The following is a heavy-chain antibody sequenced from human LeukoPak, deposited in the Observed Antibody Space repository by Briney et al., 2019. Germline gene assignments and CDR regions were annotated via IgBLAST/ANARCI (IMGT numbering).Heavy chain of an antibody. CDR1: GYTSTRYG. J-gene: IGHJ6*01. D-gene: IGHD6-13*01. Sequence: AAVTVTCKASGYTSTRYGISWVRHAHGPGQEWMGWISVYSGNTNKAQTLPGRVTITTDTSTSTASLELRSLSSDDKAPDYCARDNGGGSWYNHDYFGMDVWGEGSTVTVSS. CDR2: ISVYSGNT. V-gene: IGHV1-18*01. CDR3: ARDNGGGSWYNHDYFGMDV.